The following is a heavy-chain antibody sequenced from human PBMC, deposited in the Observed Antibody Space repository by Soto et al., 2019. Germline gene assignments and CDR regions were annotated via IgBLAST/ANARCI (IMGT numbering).Heavy chain of an antibody. Sequence: GVSLLLSCAASGFAVSTYAMSWVRKTPGKGLEWVSTITGGGGSTYYADAVKGRFTISRDNFRNTLDLQMSSLRAEDSAVYSCASQRPCGGGSCFSLRSFDRWGQGTVVTFSS. CDR2: ITGGGGST. J-gene: IGHJ4*02. D-gene: IGHD2-15*01. CDR3: ASQRPCGGGSCFSLRSFDR. CDR1: GFAVSTYA. V-gene: IGHV3-23*01.